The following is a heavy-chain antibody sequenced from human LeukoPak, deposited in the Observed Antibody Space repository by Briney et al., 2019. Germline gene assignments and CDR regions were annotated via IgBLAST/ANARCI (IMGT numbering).Heavy chain of an antibody. CDR1: GFTFSSYA. D-gene: IGHD6-13*01. V-gene: IGHV3-23*01. CDR2: ISGSGGST. J-gene: IGHJ6*02. Sequence: PGGSLRLSCAASGFTFSSYAMSWVRQAPGKGLEWVSAISGSGGSTYYADSVKGRFTISRDNSKNTLYLQMNSLRAEDTAVYYCAKDLSDVYSSSWHLKTWYYYGMDVWGQGTTVTVSS. CDR3: AKDLSDVYSSSWHLKTWYYYGMDV.